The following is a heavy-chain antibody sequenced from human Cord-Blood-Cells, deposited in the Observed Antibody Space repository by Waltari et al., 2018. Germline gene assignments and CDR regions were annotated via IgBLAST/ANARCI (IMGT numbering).Heavy chain of an antibody. D-gene: IGHD6-13*01. J-gene: IGHJ4*02. Sequence: EVQLVESGGGLIQPGGSLRLPCAASGFTVSSNYMSWVRQAPGKGLEWVSVIYSGGSTYDADSVKGRFTISRDNSKNTLYLQMNSLRAEDTAVYYCARVYSSSWFYFDYWGQGTLVTVSS. CDR1: GFTVSSNY. CDR2: IYSGGST. CDR3: ARVYSSSWFYFDY. V-gene: IGHV3-53*01.